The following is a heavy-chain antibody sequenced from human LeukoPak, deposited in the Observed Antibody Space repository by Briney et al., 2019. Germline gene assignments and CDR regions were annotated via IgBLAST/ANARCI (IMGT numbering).Heavy chain of an antibody. CDR3: ARGTTDIVAEISDAFDI. V-gene: IGHV6-1*01. Sequence: SQTLSLTCAISGDSVSTNSAAWNWVRQSPSGGLEWLGRTYYRSKWYNDYAVSVKSRITINPDTSKNQLSLQLNSVTPEDTAVYYCARGTTDIVAEISDAFDIWGQGTVVTVSS. CDR2: TYYRSKWYN. CDR1: GDSVSTNSAA. J-gene: IGHJ3*02. D-gene: IGHD5-12*01.